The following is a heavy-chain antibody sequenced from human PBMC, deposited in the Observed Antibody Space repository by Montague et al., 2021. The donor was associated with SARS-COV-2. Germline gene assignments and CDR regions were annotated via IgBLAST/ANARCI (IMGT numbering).Heavy chain of an antibody. CDR3: ARGARQGYGFRLGSFDS. Sequence: SETLSLTCAVYGGSFSGHYWNWIRQPPGKGLEWIGEINHSGSTNNNPSLKSQVTMSVDTSKNQFSLKLSSVTAADTAVYYCARGARQGYGFRLGSFDSWGQGTLVTVSS. CDR2: INHSGST. CDR1: GGSFSGHY. V-gene: IGHV4-34*01. J-gene: IGHJ4*02. D-gene: IGHD3-10*01.